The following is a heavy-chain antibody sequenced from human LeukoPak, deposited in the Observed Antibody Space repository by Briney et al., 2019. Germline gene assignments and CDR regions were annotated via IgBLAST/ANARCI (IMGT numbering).Heavy chain of an antibody. D-gene: IGHD3-9*01. CDR2: INAGNGNT. CDR3: AARYRGPYDILIGLNY. V-gene: IGHV1-3*01. CDR1: GYTFTSYA. Sequence: GASVKVSCKASGYTFTSYAMHWVRQAPGQRLEWMGWINAGNGNTKYSQKFQGRVTITRDTSASTAYMELSSLRSEDTAVYYCAARYRGPYDILIGLNYWGQGTLVTVSS. J-gene: IGHJ4*02.